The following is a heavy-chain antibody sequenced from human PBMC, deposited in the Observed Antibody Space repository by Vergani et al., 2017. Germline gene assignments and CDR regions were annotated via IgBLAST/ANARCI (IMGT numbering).Heavy chain of an antibody. D-gene: IGHD6-19*01. V-gene: IGHV3-53*01. Sequence: EVQLVESGGGLIQPGGSLRLSCAASGFTVSSNYMSWVRQAPGKGLEWVSVIYSGGSTYYADSVKGRFTISRDNSKNTLYLQMNSLRAEETAVYYCARDKVHSSGWCPGRYYYGMDVWGQGTTVTVSS. CDR1: GFTVSSNY. CDR3: ARDKVHSSGWCPGRYYYGMDV. CDR2: IYSGGST. J-gene: IGHJ6*02.